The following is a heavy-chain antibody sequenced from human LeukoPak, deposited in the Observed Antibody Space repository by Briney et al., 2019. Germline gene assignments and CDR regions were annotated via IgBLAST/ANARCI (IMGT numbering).Heavy chain of an antibody. J-gene: IGHJ4*02. Sequence: PSETLSLTCTVSGDSISNYYWSWIRQPAGKGLEWIGRIYTSGSTNYNPSLKSRVTMSVDTSKNQFSLKLSSVTAADTAVYYCAREHSSGWDYYFDYWGQGTLVTVSS. V-gene: IGHV4-4*07. CDR2: IYTSGST. CDR1: GDSISNYY. CDR3: AREHSSGWDYYFDY. D-gene: IGHD6-19*01.